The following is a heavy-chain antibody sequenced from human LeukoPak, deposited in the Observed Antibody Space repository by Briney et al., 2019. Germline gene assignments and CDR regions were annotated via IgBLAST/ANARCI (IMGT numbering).Heavy chain of an antibody. V-gene: IGHV3-30-3*01. D-gene: IGHD3-10*01. CDR2: ISYDGSNK. CDR1: GFTFSSYA. J-gene: IGHJ4*02. CDR3: ARDYYGSGGYLDY. Sequence: PGRSLRLSCAASGFTFSSYAIHWVRQAPGKGLEWVAVISYDGSNKYYADSVKGRFTISRDNSKNTLYLQMNSLRAEDTAVYYCARDYYGSGGYLDYWGQGTLVTVSS.